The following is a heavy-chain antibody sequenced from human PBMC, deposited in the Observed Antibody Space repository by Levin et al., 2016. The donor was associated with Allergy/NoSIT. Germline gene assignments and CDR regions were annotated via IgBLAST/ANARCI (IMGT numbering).Heavy chain of an antibody. D-gene: IGHD2-15*01. CDR1: GFNFRTYW. Sequence: GGSLRLSCAASGFNFRTYWMSWVRQAPGKGLEWVANIRQDGGEKYYVDSVKGRFTISRDNAENSLFLQMNSLRDEDTAVYWCARDLSRQPSFGGGLDVWGQGTTVTVSS. J-gene: IGHJ6*02. CDR2: IRQDGGEK. CDR3: ARDLSRQPSFGGGLDV. V-gene: IGHV3-7*05.